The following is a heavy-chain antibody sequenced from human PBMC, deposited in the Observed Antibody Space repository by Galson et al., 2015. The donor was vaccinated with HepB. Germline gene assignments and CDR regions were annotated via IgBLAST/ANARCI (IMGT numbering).Heavy chain of an antibody. CDR3: AWISRAFDPPGH. D-gene: IGHD3-9*01. V-gene: IGHV3-15*01. CDR2: IKSNAGGGTT. CDR1: GITFSDAW. Sequence: SLRLSCAVSGITFSDAWMSWVRQAPGKGLEWVGRIKSNAGGGTTDYAAPVKGRFTISRDDSKNTLYLQMDSLKTEDTAVYYCAWISRAFDPPGHWGQGTLVTVSS. J-gene: IGHJ4*02.